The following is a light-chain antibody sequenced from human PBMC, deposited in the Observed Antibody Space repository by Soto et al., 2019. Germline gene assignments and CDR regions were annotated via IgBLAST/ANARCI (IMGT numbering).Light chain of an antibody. CDR3: SLFTTTYFYV. V-gene: IGLV2-14*01. Sequence: QSALTQPASVSGSPGQSIAISCTGSGSDVGAYNYVSWYQQHPGKAPKLLIYGVSHRPSGVSPRFSATRSAFTASLTISGLQPEDEADYYCSLFTTTYFYVFGPGTKVTVL. CDR2: GVS. J-gene: IGLJ1*01. CDR1: GSDVGAYNY.